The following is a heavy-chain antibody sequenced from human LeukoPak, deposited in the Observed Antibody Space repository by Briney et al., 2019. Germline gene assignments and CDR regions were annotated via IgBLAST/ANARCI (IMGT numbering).Heavy chain of an antibody. CDR2: ISYSGSA. Sequence: SETLSLTCTVSGGSISSSHWSWIRQPPGKGLEWIGYISYSGSAAYNPSLRSRVTISVDTSKNQFSLKLSSVTAAVTAVYYCARHYEDSGYDYLYYWGQGTLVTVSS. D-gene: IGHD5-12*01. CDR3: ARHYEDSGYDYLYY. CDR1: GGSISSSH. J-gene: IGHJ4*02. V-gene: IGHV4-59*08.